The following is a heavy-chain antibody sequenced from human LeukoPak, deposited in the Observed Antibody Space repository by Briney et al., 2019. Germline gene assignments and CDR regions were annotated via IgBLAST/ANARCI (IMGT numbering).Heavy chain of an antibody. CDR2: INPNSGGT. V-gene: IGHV1-2*02. CDR3: ARDLPTTMVRGVNSFDP. Sequence: ASVKVSCKASGYTFTGYYMHWVRQAPGQGLEWMGWINPNSGGTNYAQKFQGRVTMTRDTSISTAYMELSRLRSDDTAVYYCARDLPTTMVRGVNSFDPWAREPWSPSPQ. CDR1: GYTFTGYY. J-gene: IGHJ5*02. D-gene: IGHD3-10*01.